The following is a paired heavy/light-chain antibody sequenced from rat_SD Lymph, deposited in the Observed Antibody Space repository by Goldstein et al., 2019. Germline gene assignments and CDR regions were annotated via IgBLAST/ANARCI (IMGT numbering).Light chain of an antibody. Sequence: DIQMTQSPSLLSASVGDRVTLNCKASQNINKNLNWYQQKLGEAPKLLIYYTNNLQTGIPSRFSGSGSGTDYTLTISSLQPEDVATYFCFQYNSGPTFGAGTKLELK. CDR2: YTN. CDR3: FQYNSGPT. J-gene: IGKJ2-1*01. V-gene: IGKV15S2*01. CDR1: QNINKN.
Heavy chain of an antibody. Sequence: QVQLQQSGAELAKPGSSVKISCKASGYTFTSYDISWIKQTTGQGLEYIGYINTGSGGTYYNEKFKGKATLTVDKSSSTAFMQLSSLTPEDTAVYYCARKARILRISDYWGQGVMVTVSS. D-gene: IGHD1-6*01. V-gene: IGHV1-57*01. J-gene: IGHJ2*01. CDR2: INTGSGGT. CDR1: GYTFTSYD. CDR3: ARKARILRISDY.